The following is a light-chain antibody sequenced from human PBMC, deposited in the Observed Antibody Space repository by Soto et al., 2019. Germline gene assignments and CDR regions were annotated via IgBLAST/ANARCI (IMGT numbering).Light chain of an antibody. J-gene: IGKJ1*01. CDR3: QQYNSYRP. CDR1: QSIDTW. CDR2: KAS. Sequence: DIQMTQSTSTLSASVGDRVTITCRASQSIDTWLAWHQQKPGQVPKLLISKASSLESGVPSRFSGSGSGTEFTLTISSLQPDDSATYYCQQYNSYRPFGQATKVAIK. V-gene: IGKV1-5*03.